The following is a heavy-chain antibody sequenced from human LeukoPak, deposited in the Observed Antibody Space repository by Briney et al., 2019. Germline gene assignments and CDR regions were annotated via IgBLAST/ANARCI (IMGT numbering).Heavy chain of an antibody. V-gene: IGHV4-59*12. J-gene: IGHJ3*02. Sequence: PSETLSLTCTVSGGSISSYYWSWIRQPPGKGLEWIGYIYYSGSTNYNPSLKSRVTISVDTSKNQFSLKLSSVTAADTAVYYCARDPLGAFDIWGQGTMVTVS. CDR3: ARDPLGAFDI. CDR2: IYYSGST. CDR1: GGSISSYY.